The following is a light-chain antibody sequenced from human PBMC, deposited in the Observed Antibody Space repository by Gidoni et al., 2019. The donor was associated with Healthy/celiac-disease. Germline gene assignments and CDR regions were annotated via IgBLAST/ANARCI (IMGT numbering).Light chain of an antibody. J-gene: IGKJ1*01. Sequence: DSQLTQSPSPLSASVGDRVTITCRASQSISSWLGWYQQKPGKAPKLLIYKASSLESVVPSRFSGSGSGKEFTLTISSLQPDYFATYYCQQYNSYPRTFGQGTKVEIK. CDR1: QSISSW. V-gene: IGKV1-5*03. CDR3: QQYNSYPRT. CDR2: KAS.